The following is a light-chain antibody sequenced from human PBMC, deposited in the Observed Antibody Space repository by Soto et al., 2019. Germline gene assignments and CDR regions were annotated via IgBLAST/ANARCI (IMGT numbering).Light chain of an antibody. V-gene: IGKV3-20*01. J-gene: IGKJ2*01. CDR2: GAS. CDR1: QSVIRNY. CDR3: QKYDTVPYT. Sequence: ESVLTQSPGTLSLSPGERATLSCRTSQSVIRNYLAWYQQTPGQSPRLLIYGASNRATGIPDRFSGSGSGTDFTLTISGLEPEDFAVYYSQKYDTVPYTFGQGTRLEIK.